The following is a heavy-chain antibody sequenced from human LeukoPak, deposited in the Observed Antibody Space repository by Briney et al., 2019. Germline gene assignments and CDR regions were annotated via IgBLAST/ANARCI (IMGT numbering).Heavy chain of an antibody. CDR1: GGSVSSGGYS. CDR3: ARDSSAFWSGYLFDY. J-gene: IGHJ4*02. D-gene: IGHD3-3*01. V-gene: IGHV4-30-2*01. Sequence: SVTLSLTCAVSGGSVSSGGYSWSWIQQPPGKGLEWIGYIYDSGSTYYNPSLKSRVTISVDTSKNQFSLNLSSVTAADTAVYYCARDSSAFWSGYLFDYWGQGTLVTVSS. CDR2: IYDSGST.